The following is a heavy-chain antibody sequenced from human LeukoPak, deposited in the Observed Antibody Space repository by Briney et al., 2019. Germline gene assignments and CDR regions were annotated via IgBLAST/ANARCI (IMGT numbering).Heavy chain of an antibody. V-gene: IGHV1-8*01. D-gene: IGHD3-3*01. Sequence: ASVKVSCKASGYTFTSYDINWVRQATGQGLEGMGWMNPNSGNTGYAQKFQGRVTITADKSTSTAYMELSSLRSEDTAVYYCASSYDFWSGYSHMDVWGKGTTVTVSS. CDR2: MNPNSGNT. J-gene: IGHJ6*03. CDR3: ASSYDFWSGYSHMDV. CDR1: GYTFTSYD.